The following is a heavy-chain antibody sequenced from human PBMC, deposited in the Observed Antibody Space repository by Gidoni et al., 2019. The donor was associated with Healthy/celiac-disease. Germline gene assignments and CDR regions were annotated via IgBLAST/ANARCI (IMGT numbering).Heavy chain of an antibody. J-gene: IGHJ6*02. CDR2: ISYDGSNK. CDR3: ARDRRGMTFHNRPEGWNGHYYYYGMDV. CDR1: GFTFSSYA. V-gene: IGHV3-30-3*01. D-gene: IGHD3-16*01. Sequence: QVQLVESGGGVVQPGRSLSLSCAASGFTFSSYAMPWVRQAPGKGLEWVAVISYDGSNKYYADSVKGRFTISRDNSKNTLYLQMNSLRAEDTAVYYCARDRRGMTFHNRPEGWNGHYYYYGMDVWGQGTTVTVSS.